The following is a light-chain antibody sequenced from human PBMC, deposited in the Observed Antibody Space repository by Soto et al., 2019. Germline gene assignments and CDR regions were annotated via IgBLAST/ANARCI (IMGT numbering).Light chain of an antibody. Sequence: QSVLTQPPSASGTPGQRVTISCSGSSSNIGDNTVNWYQQLPGTAPKLLIYSNNKRPSGVPDRFSGSKSGTSASLAISGLRSEDEADYYCAAWDDSLNGHVVFGGGTKLTVL. J-gene: IGLJ2*01. V-gene: IGLV1-44*01. CDR1: SSNIGDNT. CDR2: SNN. CDR3: AAWDDSLNGHVV.